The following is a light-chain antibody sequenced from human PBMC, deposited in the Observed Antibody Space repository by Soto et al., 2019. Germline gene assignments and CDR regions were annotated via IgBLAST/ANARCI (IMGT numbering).Light chain of an antibody. CDR3: QQYGSSPVT. Sequence: DIQMTQSPSTLSASVGDRVTITCRASQSISSWLAWYQQKPGKAPKLLIYDASSLESGVPSRFSGSGSGTEFTLTISSLQPDDFATYYCQQYGSSPVTFGQGTKVEIK. CDR2: DAS. CDR1: QSISSW. V-gene: IGKV1-5*01. J-gene: IGKJ1*01.